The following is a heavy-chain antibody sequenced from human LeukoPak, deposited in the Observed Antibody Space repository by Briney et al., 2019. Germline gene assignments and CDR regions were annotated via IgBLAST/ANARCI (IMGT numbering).Heavy chain of an antibody. CDR3: ARGDIVIVPAANIHYYYGMDV. CDR2: IIPIFGTA. D-gene: IGHD2-2*01. Sequence: GASVKVSCKASGGTFSSYAISWVRQAPGQGLEWMGGIIPIFGTANYAQKFQGRVTITADESTSTAYMELSSLRAEDTAVYYCARGDIVIVPAANIHYYYGMDVWGQGTTVTVSS. V-gene: IGHV1-69*13. J-gene: IGHJ6*02. CDR1: GGTFSSYA.